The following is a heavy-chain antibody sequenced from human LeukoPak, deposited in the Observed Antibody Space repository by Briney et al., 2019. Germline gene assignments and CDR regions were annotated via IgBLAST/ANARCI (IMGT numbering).Heavy chain of an antibody. CDR1: GFTFSSYA. V-gene: IGHV3-23*01. CDR2: ISGSGGST. CDR3: ARGQGPTGELSLLVPY. D-gene: IGHD3-16*02. J-gene: IGHJ4*02. Sequence: GGSLRLSCAASGFTFSSYAMSWVRQAPGKGLEWVSAISGSGGSTYYADSVKGRFTISRDNSKNTLYLQMNSLRAEDTAVYYCARGQGPTGELSLLVPYWGQGTLVTVSS.